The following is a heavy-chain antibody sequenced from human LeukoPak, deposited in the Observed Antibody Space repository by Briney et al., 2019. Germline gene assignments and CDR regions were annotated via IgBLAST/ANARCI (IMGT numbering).Heavy chain of an antibody. V-gene: IGHV3-48*03. D-gene: IGHD3-22*01. J-gene: IGHJ3*02. Sequence: PGGSLRLSCAASGFTFSSYEMNWVRQAPGKGLEWVSYISSSGSTIYYADSVKGRFTISRDNAKNSLFLQMNSLRAEDTAAYYCARGPFPYYYDSSGYRKRAFDIWGQGTMDTVSS. CDR2: ISSSGSTI. CDR3: ARGPFPYYYDSSGYRKRAFDI. CDR1: GFTFSSYE.